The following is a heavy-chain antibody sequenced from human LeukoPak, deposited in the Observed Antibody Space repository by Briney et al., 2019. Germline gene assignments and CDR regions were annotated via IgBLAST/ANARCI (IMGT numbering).Heavy chain of an antibody. V-gene: IGHV4-31*03. CDR2: IYYSGST. D-gene: IGHD3-9*01. Sequence: SETLSLTCTVSGGSISSDGYYWSWIRQHPGKGLEWIGYIYYSGSTYYNPSLKSRVTISVDTSKNQFSLNLDSVTAADTAVYYCARAYILTGPNYWGQGTLVTVSS. CDR1: GGSISSDGYY. J-gene: IGHJ4*02. CDR3: ARAYILTGPNY.